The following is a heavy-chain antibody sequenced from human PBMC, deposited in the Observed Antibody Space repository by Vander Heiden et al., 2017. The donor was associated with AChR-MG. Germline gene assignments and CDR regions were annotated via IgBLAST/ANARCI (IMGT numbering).Heavy chain of an antibody. D-gene: IGHD2-2*01. CDR1: GWSFSGYY. CDR2: INHSGST. J-gene: IGHJ5*02. V-gene: IGHV4-34*01. CDR3: ARAGYCSSTSCYHRRNWFDP. Sequence: QVQLQQWGAGLLKPSETLSLTCAVYGWSFSGYYWSWIRPPPGKGLEWIGEINHSGSTNYNPSLKSRVTISVDTSKNKFSLKLSSVTAADTAVYDWARAGYCSSTSCYHRRNWFDPWGQGTLVTVSS.